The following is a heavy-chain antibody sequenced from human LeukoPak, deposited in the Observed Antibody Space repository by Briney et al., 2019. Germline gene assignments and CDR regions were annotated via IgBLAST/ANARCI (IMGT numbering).Heavy chain of an antibody. J-gene: IGHJ4*02. V-gene: IGHV3-30*04. CDR3: ARPDSYYYGSGSYYSSFDY. D-gene: IGHD3-10*01. CDR2: ISYDGSNK. CDR1: GFTFSSYA. Sequence: GRSLRLSCAASGFTFSSYAMHWVRQAPGKGLEWVTIISYDGSNKHYADSVKGRFTISRDNSKNTLYLQMNSLRAEDTAVYYCARPDSYYYGSGSYYSSFDYWGQGTLVTVST.